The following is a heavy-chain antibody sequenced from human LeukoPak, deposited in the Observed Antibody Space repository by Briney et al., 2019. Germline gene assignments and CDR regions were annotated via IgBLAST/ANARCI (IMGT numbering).Heavy chain of an antibody. J-gene: IGHJ4*02. D-gene: IGHD6-19*01. CDR2: ISGSGSGT. V-gene: IGHV3-23*01. Sequence: GGSLRLSCAASGFTFSSYAMTWVRQGPGKGLEWVLGISGSGSGTYYADSVKGRFTISRDNSKNTLFLQMNSLRAEDTAVYYCAKEYSSGWYGEFDYWGQGTLVTVSS. CDR1: GFTFSSYA. CDR3: AKEYSSGWYGEFDY.